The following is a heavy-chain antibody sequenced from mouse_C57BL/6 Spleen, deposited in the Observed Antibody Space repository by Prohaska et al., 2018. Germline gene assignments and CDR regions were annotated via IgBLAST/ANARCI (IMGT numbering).Heavy chain of an antibody. J-gene: IGHJ2*01. D-gene: IGHD3-2*02. V-gene: IGHV1-26*01. CDR1: GYTFTDYY. CDR3: ARAGAQALFDY. CDR2: INPNNGGT. Sequence: EVQLQQSGPELVKPGASVKISCKASGYTFTDYYMNWVKQSHGKSLEWIGDINPNNGGTSYNQKFKGKATLTVDKSSSTAYMELRSLTSEDSAVYYCARAGAQALFDYWGQGTTLTVSS.